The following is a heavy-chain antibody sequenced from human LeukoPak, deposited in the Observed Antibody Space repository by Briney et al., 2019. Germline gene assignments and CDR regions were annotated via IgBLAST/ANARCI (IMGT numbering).Heavy chain of an antibody. V-gene: IGHV1-69*05. CDR1: GGTFSSYA. CDR2: IIPIFGTA. D-gene: IGHD6-19*01. J-gene: IGHJ4*02. Sequence: SVKVSCKASGGTFSSYAISWVRQAPGQGLEWMGRIIPIFGTANDAQKFQGRVTITTDESTSTAYMELSSLRSEDTAVYYCARRRESSGLIFDYWGQGTLVTVSS. CDR3: ARRRESSGLIFDY.